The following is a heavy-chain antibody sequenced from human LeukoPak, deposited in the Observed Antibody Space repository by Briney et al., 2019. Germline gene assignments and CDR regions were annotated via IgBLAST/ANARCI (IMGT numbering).Heavy chain of an antibody. CDR2: ISYDGSNK. J-gene: IGHJ4*02. CDR1: GFTFSSYA. Sequence: GGSLRLSCAASGFTFSSYAMHWVRQAPGKGLEWVAVISYDGSNKYYADSVKGRFTISRDSSKNTLYLQMNSLRAEDTAVYYCARNYYDRSGYSDTFDYWGQGTLVAVSS. V-gene: IGHV3-30*04. D-gene: IGHD3-22*01. CDR3: ARNYYDRSGYSDTFDY.